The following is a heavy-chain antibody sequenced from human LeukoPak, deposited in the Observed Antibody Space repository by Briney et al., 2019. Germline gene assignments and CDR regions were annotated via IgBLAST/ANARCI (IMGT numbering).Heavy chain of an antibody. J-gene: IGHJ4*02. CDR2: INHSGST. V-gene: IGHV4-34*01. Sequence: SETLSLTCAVYGGSFSGYYWSWIRQPPGKGLEWIGEINHSGSTNYNPSLKSRVTISVDTSKNQFSLKLSSVTAADTAVYCCVATRVLGSSRKTYQLLFDYWGQGTLVTVSS. CDR3: VATRVLGSSRKTYQLLFDY. CDR1: GGSFSGYY. D-gene: IGHD2-2*01.